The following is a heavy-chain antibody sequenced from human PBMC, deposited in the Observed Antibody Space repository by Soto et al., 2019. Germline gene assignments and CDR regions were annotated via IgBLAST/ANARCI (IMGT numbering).Heavy chain of an antibody. Sequence: PGGSLRLSCAASGFTFSSYAMSWVRQAPGKGLEWVSGIGGSGSSTFYADSVKGRFTISRDNSKNTLYLQMNSLRAEDTAVYHWAKVSTGYYFYVGSSGRGTLVTVAS. CDR3: AKVSTGYYFYVGS. D-gene: IGHD3-9*01. V-gene: IGHV3-23*01. CDR2: IGGSGSST. J-gene: IGHJ4*02. CDR1: GFTFSSYA.